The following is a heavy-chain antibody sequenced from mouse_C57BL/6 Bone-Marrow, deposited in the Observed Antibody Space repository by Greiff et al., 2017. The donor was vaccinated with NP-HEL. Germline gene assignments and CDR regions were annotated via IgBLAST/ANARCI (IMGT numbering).Heavy chain of an antibody. D-gene: IGHD1-1*01. CDR2: IDPSDSYT. CDR3: ARGYGSGYGLWWFDV. Sequence: QVQLKQPGAELVRPGTSVKLSCKASGYTFTSYWMHWVKQRPGQGLEWIGVIDPSDSYTNYNQKFKGKATLTVDTSSSTAYMQLSSLTSEDSAVYYCARGYGSGYGLWWFDVWGTGTTVTVSS. V-gene: IGHV1-59*01. CDR1: GYTFTSYW. J-gene: IGHJ1*03.